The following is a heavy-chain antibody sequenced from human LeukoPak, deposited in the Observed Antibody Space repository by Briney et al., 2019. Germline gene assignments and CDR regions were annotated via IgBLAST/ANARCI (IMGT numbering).Heavy chain of an antibody. CDR2: IKQDGSEK. D-gene: IGHD4-17*01. CDR1: GFTFSSYW. CDR3: AKGGASVTRYVDY. V-gene: IGHV3-7*01. Sequence: GGSLRLSCAASGFTFSSYWMSWVRQAPGKGLEWVANIKQDGSEKYYVDSVKGRFTISRDNSQNTLYLQMNNLRPEDTAVYYCAKGGASVTRYVDYWGQGTLVTVSS. J-gene: IGHJ4*02.